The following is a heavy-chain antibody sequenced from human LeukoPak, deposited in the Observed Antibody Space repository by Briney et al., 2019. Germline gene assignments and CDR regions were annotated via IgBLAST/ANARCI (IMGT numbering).Heavy chain of an antibody. Sequence: SETLSLTCTVSGGSISSHYWSWIRQPPGKGLEWIGYIYYSGSTKYNPSLKSRVTISVDTSKKQFSLKLSSVTAADTAVYYCARLYDSSGYTNWFDPWGQGTLVTVSS. CDR1: GGSISSHY. J-gene: IGHJ5*02. V-gene: IGHV4-59*11. CDR2: IYYSGST. CDR3: ARLYDSSGYTNWFDP. D-gene: IGHD3-22*01.